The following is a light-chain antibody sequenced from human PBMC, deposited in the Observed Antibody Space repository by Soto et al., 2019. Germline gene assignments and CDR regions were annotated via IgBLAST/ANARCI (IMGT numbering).Light chain of an antibody. CDR1: QSVSSY. CDR3: QQRSNGPPIT. V-gene: IGKV3-11*01. CDR2: DAS. Sequence: EIVLTQTPATLSLSPGERATLSCRASQSVSSYLAWYQQKPGQAPRLLIYDASNRATGIPARFSGSGSGTGFTLTISSLEPEDFAVYYCQQRSNGPPITFGQGTRLEI. J-gene: IGKJ5*01.